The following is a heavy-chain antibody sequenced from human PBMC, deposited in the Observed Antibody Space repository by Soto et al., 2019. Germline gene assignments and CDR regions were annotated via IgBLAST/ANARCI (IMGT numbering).Heavy chain of an antibody. V-gene: IGHV4-39*01. J-gene: IGHJ4*02. Sequence: QLQLQESGPGLVKPSETLSLTCTVSGGSISSSSYYWGWIRQPPGKGLEWIGSIYYSGSTYYNPSLKSRVTISVDTSKNQFSLKLSSVTAADTAVYYCARSGRGRAMTYFSYWGQGTLVTVSS. CDR1: GGSISSSSYY. CDR3: ARSGRGRAMTYFSY. D-gene: IGHD2-2*01. CDR2: IYYSGST.